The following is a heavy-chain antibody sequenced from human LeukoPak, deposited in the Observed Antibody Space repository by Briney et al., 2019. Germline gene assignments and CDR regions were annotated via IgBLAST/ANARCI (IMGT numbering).Heavy chain of an antibody. CDR1: GYTFTSYG. Sequence: ASVKVSCKASGYTFTSYGISWVRQAPGQGLEWMGWISAYNGNTNYAQKLQGRVTMTTDTSTSTAYMELRSLRSDDTAVYYCARDSDWAWGIGIAAAGTSAYYFDYWGQGTLVTVSS. D-gene: IGHD6-13*01. CDR3: ARDSDWAWGIGIAAAGTSAYYFDY. V-gene: IGHV1-18*01. J-gene: IGHJ4*02. CDR2: ISAYNGNT.